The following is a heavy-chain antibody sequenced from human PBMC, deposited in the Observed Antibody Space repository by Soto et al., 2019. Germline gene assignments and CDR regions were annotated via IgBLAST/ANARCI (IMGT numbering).Heavy chain of an antibody. V-gene: IGHV3-23*01. CDR1: GFTFSNYC. Sequence: SLSLAWAASGFTFSNYCMSWFPPDPWKKLEWASAISGSGGSTYYADSVKGRFTISRDNSKNTLYLQMNSLRAEDTAVYYCAKDYLVSFKIAVAGTSFDYWGEATLVTVSS. D-gene: IGHD6-19*01. J-gene: IGHJ4*02. CDR2: ISGSGGST. CDR3: AKDYLVSFKIAVAGTSFDY.